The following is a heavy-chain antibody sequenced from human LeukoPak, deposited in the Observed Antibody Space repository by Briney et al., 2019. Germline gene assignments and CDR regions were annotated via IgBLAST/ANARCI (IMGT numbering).Heavy chain of an antibody. V-gene: IGHV1-18*01. D-gene: IGHD3-9*01. J-gene: IGHJ3*02. CDR2: ISAYNGNT. Sequence: ASVKVSCKASGYTFTSYGISWVRQAPGQGLEWMGWISAYNGNTNYAQKLQGRVTMTTDTSTSTAYMELRNLRSDDTAVYYCARDPLTGYSMDALDIWGQGTMVTVSS. CDR3: ARDPLTGYSMDALDI. CDR1: GYTFTSYG.